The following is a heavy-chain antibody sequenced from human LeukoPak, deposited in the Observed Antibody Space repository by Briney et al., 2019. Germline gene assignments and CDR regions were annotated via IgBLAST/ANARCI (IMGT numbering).Heavy chain of an antibody. J-gene: IGHJ5*02. D-gene: IGHD3-10*01. CDR1: GGTFSSYA. V-gene: IGHV1-69*01. CDR2: IIPIFGTA. CDR3: ARDYYGSGEVNWFDP. Sequence: GASVKVSCKASGGTFSSYAISWVRQAPGQGLEWMGGIIPIFGTANYAQKFQGRVTITADESTSTAYMELSSLRSEDTAVYYCARDYYGSGEVNWFDPWGQGTLVTVSS.